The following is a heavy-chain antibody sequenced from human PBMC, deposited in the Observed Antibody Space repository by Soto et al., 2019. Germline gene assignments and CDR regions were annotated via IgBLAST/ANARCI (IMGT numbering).Heavy chain of an antibody. Sequence: ASVKVSCKASGYTFTSYAMQWVRQAPGQRLEWMGWINAGNGNTKYSQKFQGRVTITRDTSASTAYMELSSLRSEDTAVYYCARGIAAAGPDYWGQGTLVTVSS. V-gene: IGHV1-3*01. CDR3: ARGIAAAGPDY. CDR2: INAGNGNT. CDR1: GYTFTSYA. D-gene: IGHD6-13*01. J-gene: IGHJ4*02.